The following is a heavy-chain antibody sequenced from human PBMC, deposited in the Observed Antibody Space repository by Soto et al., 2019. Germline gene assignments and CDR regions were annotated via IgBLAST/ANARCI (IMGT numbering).Heavy chain of an antibody. CDR1: GFSLSTSGVG. V-gene: IGHV2-5*01. CDR3: AHLDSSSEDPVGMDV. D-gene: IGHD6-13*01. Sequence: FGLTLVNPTQTLTLTCTFCGFSLSTSGVGVGWIRQPPGKALEWLALIYWNDDKRYSPSLKSRLTITKDTSKNQVVLTMTNMDPVDTATYYCAHLDSSSEDPVGMDVWGQGTTVTVSS. J-gene: IGHJ6*02. CDR2: IYWNDDK.